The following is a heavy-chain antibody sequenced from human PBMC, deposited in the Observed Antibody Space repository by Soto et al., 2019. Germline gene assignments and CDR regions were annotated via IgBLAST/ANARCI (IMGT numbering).Heavy chain of an antibody. J-gene: IGHJ4*02. CDR1: GGTFSTYL. V-gene: IGHV1-69*01. D-gene: IGHD3-22*01. Sequence: QVQLVQSGAEVRKPGSSVKVSCEASGGTFSTYLISWVRQAPGLGLEWMGGIVPVFRSATYSEKFLGTVTFTADEATTTAYMELNSLTSEDTAVYYCGRGRGFYDSVDYWGQGTLVSVSS. CDR2: IVPVFRSA. CDR3: GRGRGFYDSVDY.